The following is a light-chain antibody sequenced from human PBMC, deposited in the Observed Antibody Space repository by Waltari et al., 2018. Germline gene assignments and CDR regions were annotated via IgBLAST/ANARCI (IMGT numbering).Light chain of an antibody. CDR3: CSYAGGSTWV. V-gene: IGLV2-23*01. CDR1: SSDVGSYNL. CDR2: EGS. Sequence: QSVLTQPASVSGSPGQSTTISCTGTSSDVGSYNLVSWYQQHPGKAPKLMIYEGSKRPSGVSNRFSGSKSGNTASLTISGLQAEDEADYYCCSYAGGSTWVFGGGTKLTVL. J-gene: IGLJ3*02.